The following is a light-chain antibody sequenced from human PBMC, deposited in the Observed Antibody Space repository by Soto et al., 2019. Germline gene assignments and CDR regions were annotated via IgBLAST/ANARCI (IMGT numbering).Light chain of an antibody. Sequence: QMTQSPSTLSGSVGDRVTITCRPSRGIGNALAWYQQKPGTVPKLLIHSASTLQSGVPSRFSGSGSGTDFTLTISGLQPEDFATYYCLQHTNFPLTFGQGTRLEIK. CDR2: SAS. CDR3: LQHTNFPLT. V-gene: IGKV1-27*01. CDR1: RGIGNA. J-gene: IGKJ5*01.